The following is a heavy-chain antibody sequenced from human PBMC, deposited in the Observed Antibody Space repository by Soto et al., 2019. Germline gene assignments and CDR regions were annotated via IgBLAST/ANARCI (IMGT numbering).Heavy chain of an antibody. CDR1: GFTFSSYG. V-gene: IGHV3-33*01. CDR3: ARHMYYYDSSGYSPFAY. Sequence: PGGSLRLSCAASGFTFSSYGMHWVRQAPGKGLEWVAVIWYDGSNKYYADSVKGRFTISRDNSKNTLYLQMNSLRAEDTAVYYCARHMYYYDSSGYSPFAYWGQGTLVTVSS. CDR2: IWYDGSNK. J-gene: IGHJ4*02. D-gene: IGHD3-22*01.